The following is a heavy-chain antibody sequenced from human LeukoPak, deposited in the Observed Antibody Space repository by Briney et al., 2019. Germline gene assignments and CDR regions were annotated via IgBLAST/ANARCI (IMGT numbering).Heavy chain of an antibody. V-gene: IGHV4-4*02. J-gene: IGHJ4*02. CDR1: GASISSSNW. D-gene: IGHD3-22*01. CDR2: IYHSGST. CDR3: ARDVQGWRPAVYDSSHFDY. Sequence: PSETLSLTCAVSGASISSSNWWSWVRQPPGKGLEWIGEIYHSGSTNCNPSLKSRVTISVDKSKNHFSLNLSSVTAADTAVYYCARDVQGWRPAVYDSSHFDYWGQGVLVTVSS.